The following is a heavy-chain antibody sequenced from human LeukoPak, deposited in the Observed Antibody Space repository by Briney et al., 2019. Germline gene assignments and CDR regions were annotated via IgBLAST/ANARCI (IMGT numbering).Heavy chain of an antibody. CDR3: AIRGEGDHFDY. J-gene: IGHJ4*02. CDR1: GFTFSSFA. CDR2: VSAGGGST. V-gene: IGHV3-23*01. D-gene: IGHD3-10*01. Sequence: GGSLRLSCAASGFTFSSFAMSWVRQAPGKGLEWVSSVSAGGGSTHYADSVKGRFTIFRDNSKNTLYLQMNSLRAEDTALYYCAIRGEGDHFDYWGQGTLVTVSS.